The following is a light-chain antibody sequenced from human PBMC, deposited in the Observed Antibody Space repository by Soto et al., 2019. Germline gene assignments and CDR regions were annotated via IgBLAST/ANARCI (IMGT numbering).Light chain of an antibody. J-gene: IGKJ4*02. CDR3: LQYLSYPLT. CDR2: KAS. CDR1: QSIISG. Sequence: DIQMTQSPSPLSASVGDRVPITCRASQSIISGLAWYQQKPGKAPKLVIYKASSLKTGVPSRFSGSGSGTEFTLTISSLQPDDSATYYCLQYLSYPLTFGGGTKV. V-gene: IGKV1-5*03.